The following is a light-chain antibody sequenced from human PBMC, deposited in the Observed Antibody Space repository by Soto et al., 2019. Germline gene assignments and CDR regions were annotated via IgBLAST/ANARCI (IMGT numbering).Light chain of an antibody. CDR3: QQSYGTPRT. V-gene: IGKV1-39*01. CDR1: QSISKY. J-gene: IGKJ2*01. CDR2: AAS. Sequence: DIQMTQSPSSLSAFVGDRVTITCRASQSISKYLNWYQKKPGKAPKLLIYAASSLRSGVPSRYSGSGSGTDFTLTITSLQPEDFATYYCQQSYGTPRTFGQGTKLEIK.